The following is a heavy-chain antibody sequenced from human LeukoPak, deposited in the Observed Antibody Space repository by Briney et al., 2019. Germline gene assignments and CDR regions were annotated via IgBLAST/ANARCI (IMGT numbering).Heavy chain of an antibody. J-gene: IGHJ4*02. CDR3: ARLPLCWYVDY. D-gene: IGHD4/OR15-4a*01. CDR1: GGSISSNTW. CDR2: IYRSGST. V-gene: IGHV4-4*02. Sequence: PSETLSLTCVVSGGSISSNTWWSWVRQPPNKGLEWIGEIYRSGSTNYNPSLKSRVSMSIDKSKNQFSLKLSSVTAADTAVYYCARLPLCWYVDYWGQGTLVTVSS.